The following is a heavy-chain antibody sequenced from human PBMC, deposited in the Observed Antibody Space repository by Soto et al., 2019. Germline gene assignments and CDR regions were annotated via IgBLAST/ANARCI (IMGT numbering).Heavy chain of an antibody. J-gene: IGHJ6*02. V-gene: IGHV3-23*01. CDR2: ISGSGGST. Sequence: GGSLRFSCAASGFTFSSYAMSWVRQAPGKGLEWVSAISGSGGSTYYADSVKGRFTISRDNSKNTLYLQMNSLRAEDTAVYYCAKAPDPTPYYYYYYGMDVWGQGTTVTVSS. CDR3: AKAPDPTPYYYYYYGMDV. CDR1: GFTFSSYA. D-gene: IGHD2-15*01.